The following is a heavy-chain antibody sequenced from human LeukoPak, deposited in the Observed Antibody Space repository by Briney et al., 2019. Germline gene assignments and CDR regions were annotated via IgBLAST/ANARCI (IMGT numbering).Heavy chain of an antibody. V-gene: IGHV4-34*01. CDR3: ARVSGYSYGSFDY. D-gene: IGHD5-18*01. CDR2: INHSGST. CDR1: SRSFSGYY. Sequence: SETLSLTCAVYSRSFSGYYWSWIRQPPGKGLEWIGEINHSGSTNYNPSLKSRVTISVDTSKNQFSLKLSSVTAADTAVYYCARVSGYSYGSFDYWGQGTLVTVSS. J-gene: IGHJ4*02.